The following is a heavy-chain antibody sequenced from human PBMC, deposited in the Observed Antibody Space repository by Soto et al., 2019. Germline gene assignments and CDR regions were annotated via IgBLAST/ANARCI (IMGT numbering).Heavy chain of an antibody. Sequence: ASVKVSCKASGYTFTSYGISWVRQAPGQGLEWMGWISAYNGNTNYAQKLQGRVTMTTDTSTSTAFMELRSLRSDDTAVYYCARGAAAVGGYYGMDVWGQGTTVTVSS. D-gene: IGHD6-13*01. CDR2: ISAYNGNT. CDR3: ARGAAAVGGYYGMDV. V-gene: IGHV1-18*01. J-gene: IGHJ6*02. CDR1: GYTFTSYG.